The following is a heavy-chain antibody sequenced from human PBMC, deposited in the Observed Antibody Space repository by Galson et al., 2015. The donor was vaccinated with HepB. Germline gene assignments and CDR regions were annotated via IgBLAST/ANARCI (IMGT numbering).Heavy chain of an antibody. D-gene: IGHD3-10*01. CDR2: TYYRSKWYN. J-gene: IGHJ4*02. Sequence: CAISGDSVSSNSAAWNWIRQSPSRGLEWLGRTYYRSKWYNDYAVSVKSRITINPDTSKNQFSLQLNSVTPEDTAVYYCARELMVRGVIITYDYWGQGTLVTVSS. CDR3: ARELMVRGVIITYDY. V-gene: IGHV6-1*01. CDR1: GDSVSSNSAA.